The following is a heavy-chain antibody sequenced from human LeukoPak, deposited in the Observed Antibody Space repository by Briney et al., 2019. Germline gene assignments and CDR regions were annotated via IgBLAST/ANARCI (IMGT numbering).Heavy chain of an antibody. CDR3: ARHPIAAGGAYNWFDP. CDR1: GYSFTSHW. CDR2: IYPRDSNT. Sequence: GESLKISCKGSGYGSGYSFTSHWIAWVRQMPGKGLEWVGIIYPRDSNTIYSPSFQGQVTISVDTSINTAYLQWISLKASDTAMYYCARHPIAAGGAYNWFDPWGQGTLVTVSS. V-gene: IGHV5-51*01. J-gene: IGHJ5*02. D-gene: IGHD6-13*01.